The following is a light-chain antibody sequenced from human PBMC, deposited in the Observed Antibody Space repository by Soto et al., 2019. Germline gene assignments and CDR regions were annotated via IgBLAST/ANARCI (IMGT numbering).Light chain of an antibody. CDR3: CSYAGSYPYV. CDR1: SSDFGGYNY. Sequence: QSVLTQPRSVSGSPGQSVTISCTGTSSDFGGYNYVSWYQQHPGKAPKLMIYDVSKRPSGVPDRFSGSKSGNTASLTISGLQAEDEADYYCCSYAGSYPYVFGTGTRSPS. V-gene: IGLV2-11*01. CDR2: DVS. J-gene: IGLJ1*01.